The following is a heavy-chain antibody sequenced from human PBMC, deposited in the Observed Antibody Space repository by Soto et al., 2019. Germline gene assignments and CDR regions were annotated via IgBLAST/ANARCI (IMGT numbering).Heavy chain of an antibody. D-gene: IGHD5-12*01. Sequence: EVQLVESGGGLVQPGRSLRLSCAASGFSFDDYAMHWVRQAPGKGLEWVSGVTWNSGSIDYADSGKGRFTISPDNAKNDLSLQMGSLCSEDTALYYCVRDITWTQWLPKPEAFDPWGQGTLVTVSS. V-gene: IGHV3-9*01. J-gene: IGHJ3*01. CDR3: VRDITWTQWLPKPEAFDP. CDR1: GFSFDDYA. CDR2: VTWNSGSI.